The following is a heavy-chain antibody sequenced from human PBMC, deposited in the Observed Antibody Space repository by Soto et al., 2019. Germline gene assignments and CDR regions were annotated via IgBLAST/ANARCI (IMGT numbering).Heavy chain of an antibody. CDR3: ARQSDTSGYDYFVRWLPSPDFDY. V-gene: IGHV4-59*01. J-gene: IGHJ4*02. Sequence: SETLSLTCTVSGGSISSYYWSWIRQPPGKGLEWIGYIYYSGSTNYNPSLKSRVTISVDTSKNQFSLKLSSVTAADTAVYYCARQSDTSGYDYFVRWLPSPDFDYWGQGTLVTVSS. CDR1: GGSISSYY. CDR2: IYYSGST. D-gene: IGHD5-12*01.